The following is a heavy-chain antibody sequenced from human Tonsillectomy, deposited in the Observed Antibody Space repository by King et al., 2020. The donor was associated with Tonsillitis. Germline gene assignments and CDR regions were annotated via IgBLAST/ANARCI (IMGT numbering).Heavy chain of an antibody. Sequence: VQLVESGGGLVQPGGSLRLSCAASGFTFSTYAMSWVRQAPGKGLEWVSAISGSGDSTHYADPVKGRFTISRDNSKNTLYLQMNSLRADDTAIFYCAKDPGEATLDYWGQGTLVTVSS. CDR2: ISGSGDST. D-gene: IGHD1-26*01. CDR3: AKDPGEATLDY. V-gene: IGHV3-23*04. CDR1: GFTFSTYA. J-gene: IGHJ4*02.